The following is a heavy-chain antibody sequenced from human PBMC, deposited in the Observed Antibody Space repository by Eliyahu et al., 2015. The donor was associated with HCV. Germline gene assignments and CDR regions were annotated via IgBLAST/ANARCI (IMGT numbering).Heavy chain of an antibody. CDR1: GFTFSSNG. J-gene: IGHJ4*02. Sequence: QVQLVESGGGVVQPGXSXRLSCAASGFTFSSNGMHXVRQAPGKGLEWVAVIWYDGSKRYYADSVKGRFTVSRDNSKNTLYLQMNTLRAEDTAVYYCATDSKLGYFDFWGQGTLVTVSS. D-gene: IGHD6-13*01. V-gene: IGHV3-33*01. CDR2: IWYDGSKR. CDR3: ATDSKLGYFDF.